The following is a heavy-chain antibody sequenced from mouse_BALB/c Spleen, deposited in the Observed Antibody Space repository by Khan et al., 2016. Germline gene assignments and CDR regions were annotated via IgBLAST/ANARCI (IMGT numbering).Heavy chain of an antibody. CDR2: IDPANGNT. V-gene: IGHV14-3*02. CDR1: GFHIKDTY. D-gene: IGHD2-3*01. CDR3: ARSRVYDGYYGYAMDY. J-gene: IGHJ4*01. Sequence: VQLQQSGAELVKPGASVKLSCTASGFHIKDTYMHWVKQRPEQGLEWIGRIDPANGNTKYDPKFQGKATITADTSSNTAYLQLSSLTSEDTAVYYCARSRVYDGYYGYAMDYWGQGTSVTVSS.